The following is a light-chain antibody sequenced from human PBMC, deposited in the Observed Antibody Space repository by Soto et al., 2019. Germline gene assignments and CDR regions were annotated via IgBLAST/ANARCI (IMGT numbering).Light chain of an antibody. V-gene: IGKV1-27*01. Sequence: DIQMTQSPSSLSASVGDRVSITCRASQGISNYLAWDQQKPGKVPEILIYAASTLRSGVPSRFSGGGSGTDFTLTISSLQPGDVATYYCQKYNSAPLTFGGGTKVEIK. CDR3: QKYNSAPLT. CDR1: QGISNY. J-gene: IGKJ4*01. CDR2: AAS.